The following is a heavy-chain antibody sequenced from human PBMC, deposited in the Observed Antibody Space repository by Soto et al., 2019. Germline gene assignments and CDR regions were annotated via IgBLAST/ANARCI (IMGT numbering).Heavy chain of an antibody. CDR1: GFTFSNAW. CDR2: IKSKTDGGTT. V-gene: IGHV3-15*01. CDR3: TTALRVEPVYFDY. Sequence: GGSLRLSCAASGFTFSNAWMSWVRQAPGKGLEWVGRIKSKTDGGTTDYAAPVKGRFTISRDDSKNTLYLQMNSLKTEDTAVYYCTTALRVEPVYFDYWGQGTLVTVSS. D-gene: IGHD1-26*01. J-gene: IGHJ4*02.